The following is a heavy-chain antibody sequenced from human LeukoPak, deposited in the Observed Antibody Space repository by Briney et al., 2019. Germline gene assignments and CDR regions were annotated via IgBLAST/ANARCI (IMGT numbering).Heavy chain of an antibody. J-gene: IGHJ3*02. CDR3: ARLARYSHMWCAFDI. V-gene: IGHV1-18*01. CDR1: GYTFTSYG. CDR2: ISAYNGNT. Sequence: ASVKVSCKASGYTFTSYGISWVPQAPGQGLEGMGWISAYNGNTNYAQKLQGRVTMTTDTSTSTAYMELRSLRSDDTAVYYCARLARYSHMWCAFDIWGQGTMVTVSS. D-gene: IGHD2-21*01.